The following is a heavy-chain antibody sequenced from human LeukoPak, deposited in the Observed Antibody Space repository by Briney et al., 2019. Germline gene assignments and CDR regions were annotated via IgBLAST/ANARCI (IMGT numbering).Heavy chain of an antibody. J-gene: IGHJ4*02. V-gene: IGHV3-48*04. Sequence: PGGSLRLSCAASGFTFSSYSMNWVRQAPGKGLEWVSYISSSSSTIYYADSVKGRFTISRDNAKNSLYLQMNSLRAEDTAVYYCARASPARSGTNPHADYWGQGTLVTVSS. CDR3: ARASPARSGTNPHADY. D-gene: IGHD1-26*01. CDR2: ISSSSSTI. CDR1: GFTFSSYS.